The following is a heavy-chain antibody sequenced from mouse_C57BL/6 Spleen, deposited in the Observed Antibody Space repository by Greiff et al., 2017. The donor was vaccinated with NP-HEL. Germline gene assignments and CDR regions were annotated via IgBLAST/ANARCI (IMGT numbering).Heavy chain of an antibody. V-gene: IGHV10-1*01. Sequence: EVQGVESGGGLVQPKGSLKLSCAASGFSFNTYAMNWVRQAPGKGLEWVARIRSKSNNYATYYADSVKDRFTISRDDSESMLYLQMNNLKTEDTAMYYCVRQNYGSIMDYWGQGTSVTVSS. D-gene: IGHD1-1*01. CDR3: VRQNYGSIMDY. CDR2: IRSKSNNYAT. J-gene: IGHJ4*01. CDR1: GFSFNTYA.